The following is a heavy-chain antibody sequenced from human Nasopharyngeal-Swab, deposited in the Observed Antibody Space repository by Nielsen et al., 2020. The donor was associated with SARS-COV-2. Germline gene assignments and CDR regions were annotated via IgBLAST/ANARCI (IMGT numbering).Heavy chain of an antibody. J-gene: IGHJ6*02. CDR1: GFTFSSYG. Sequence: GGSLRLSCAASGFTFSSYGMHWVRQAPGKGLEWVAAIWYDGSNKYYADSVKGRFTISRDNSKNTLYLQMNSLRAEDTAVYYCAREDYDILTGYYQDYYYYYGMDVWGQGTTVTVSS. CDR3: AREDYDILTGYYQDYYYYYGMDV. CDR2: IWYDGSNK. D-gene: IGHD3-9*01. V-gene: IGHV3-33*01.